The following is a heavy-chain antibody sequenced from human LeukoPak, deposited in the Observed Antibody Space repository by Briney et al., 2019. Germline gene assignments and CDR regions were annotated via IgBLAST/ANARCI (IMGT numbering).Heavy chain of an antibody. CDR1: GFTFSTYS. Sequence: PGGSLRLSCAASGFTFSTYSMNWVRQAPGKGLEWVSSISGGNSYIYYADSVEGRFTISRDDAKNSLYLQMNSLRAEDTAVYYCARYCSSSRCLYYYHMDVWGKGTTVTVSS. CDR3: ARYCSSSRCLYYYHMDV. CDR2: ISGGNSYI. J-gene: IGHJ6*03. V-gene: IGHV3-21*01. D-gene: IGHD2-2*01.